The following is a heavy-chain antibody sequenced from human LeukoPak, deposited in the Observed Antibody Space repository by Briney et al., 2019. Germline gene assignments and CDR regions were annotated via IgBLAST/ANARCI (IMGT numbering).Heavy chain of an antibody. D-gene: IGHD6-19*01. Sequence: SETLSLTCTVSGGSISSSSYYWGWLRQPPGKALEWIGSIYYSGSTYYNPSLKSRVTISVDTSKNQFSLKLSSVTAADTAVYYCARSESTSVAGTGWFDPWGQGTLVTVSS. J-gene: IGHJ5*02. V-gene: IGHV4-39*01. CDR1: GGSISSSSYY. CDR3: ARSESTSVAGTGWFDP. CDR2: IYYSGST.